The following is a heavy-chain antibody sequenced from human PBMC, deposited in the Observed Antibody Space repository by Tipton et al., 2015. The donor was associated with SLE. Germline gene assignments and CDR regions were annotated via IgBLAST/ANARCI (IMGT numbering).Heavy chain of an antibody. Sequence: SLRLSCAVSGFKFDDYAMYWVRQAPGQGLEWVSGISWSSGSIGYADSVKGRFTISRDNAKNSLYLQMNSLRAEDTALYYCGKDMTPGGMDVWGQGTTVIVSS. CDR2: ISWSSGSI. J-gene: IGHJ6*02. V-gene: IGHV3-9*01. CDR3: GKDMTPGGMDV. CDR1: GFKFDDYA.